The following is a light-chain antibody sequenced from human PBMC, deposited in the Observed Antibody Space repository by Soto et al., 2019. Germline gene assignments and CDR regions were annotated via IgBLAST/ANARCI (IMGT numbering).Light chain of an antibody. J-gene: IGKJ5*01. Sequence: EIVMTQSPATLSVSPGDRATLSCRASQSISSNVAWFQQKPSQAPRLLLYDVSTRATGIPVRFSGSGSGTEFTLTISSLQSEDFGVYYCQQYNNWPPWITFGQGTRLEIK. CDR3: QQYNNWPPWIT. V-gene: IGKV3D-15*01. CDR2: DVS. CDR1: QSISSN.